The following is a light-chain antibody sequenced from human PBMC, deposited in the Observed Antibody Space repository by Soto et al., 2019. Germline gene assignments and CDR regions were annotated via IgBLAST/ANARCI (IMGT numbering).Light chain of an antibody. CDR3: QQYDDLLPT. CDR1: QGIANY. J-gene: IGKJ2*01. V-gene: IGKV1-33*01. CDR2: DAS. Sequence: DIQMTQSPSSLSASVGDRVTITCQASQGIANYLNWYQQKPGKAPKVLIYDASSLEKGVPSRFSGSGSGTDFTFTISSLQPEDIATYYCQQYDDLLPTFGQGIKLEIK.